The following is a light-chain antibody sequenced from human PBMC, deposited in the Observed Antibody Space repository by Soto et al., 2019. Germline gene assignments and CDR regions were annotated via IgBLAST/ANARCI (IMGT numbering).Light chain of an antibody. CDR3: QQRPNWPLT. CDR1: QSISSH. V-gene: IGKV3-11*01. Sequence: EIVLTQSPATLSLSPGERATLSCRASQSISSHLVWYQQKLGQAPRLLIYDASNRATGIPARFSGSGSGTDFTLTISSLAPEDFAVYYCQQRPNWPLTFGGGTRVELK. CDR2: DAS. J-gene: IGKJ4*01.